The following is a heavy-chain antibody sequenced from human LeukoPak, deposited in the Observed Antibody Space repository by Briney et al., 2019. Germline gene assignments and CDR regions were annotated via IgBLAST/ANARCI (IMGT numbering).Heavy chain of an antibody. V-gene: IGHV3-30-3*01. CDR1: GFTFSSYA. J-gene: IGHJ4*02. CDR3: ARGDFWSGYPSFDY. CDR2: ISYDGSNK. Sequence: GGSLRLSCAASGFTFSSYAMHWVRQAPGKGLEWVAVISYDGSNKYYADSVKGRFTISRDNSKNTLYLQMNSLRAEDTAVYYCARGDFWSGYPSFDYWGQGTLVTVSS. D-gene: IGHD3-3*01.